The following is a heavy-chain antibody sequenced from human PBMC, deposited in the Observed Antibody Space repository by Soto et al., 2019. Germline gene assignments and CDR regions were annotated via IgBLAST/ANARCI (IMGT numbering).Heavy chain of an antibody. CDR3: ARGCIAARPAWFDP. CDR2: INSDGSST. J-gene: IGHJ5*02. CDR1: GFTFSSYW. Sequence: GGSLRLSCAASGFTFSSYWMHWVRQAPGKGLVWVSRINSDGSSTSYADSVKGRFTISRDNAKNTLYLQMNSLRAEDTAVYYCARGCIAARPAWFDPWGQGTLVTSPQ. D-gene: IGHD6-6*01. V-gene: IGHV3-74*01.